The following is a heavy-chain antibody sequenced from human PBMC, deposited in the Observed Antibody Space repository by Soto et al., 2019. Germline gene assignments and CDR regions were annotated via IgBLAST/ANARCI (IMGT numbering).Heavy chain of an antibody. V-gene: IGHV1-18*01. CDR2: ISAYNGNT. Sequence: ASVEASCRASGYTFTTYGISWVRQAPGQGLEWLGWISAYNGNTNYAQQLQGRVTMTKDTSTSTAYMELRSRRSDDAAVYYCARDLFPGAGMGVGGQETRVTGSS. J-gene: IGHJ6*02. CDR3: ARDLFPGAGMGV. D-gene: IGHD2-21*01. CDR1: GYTFTTYG.